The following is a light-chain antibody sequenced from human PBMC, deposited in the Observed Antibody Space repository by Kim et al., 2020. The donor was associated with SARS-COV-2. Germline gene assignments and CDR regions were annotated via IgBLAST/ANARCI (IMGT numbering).Light chain of an antibody. CDR2: DVN. CDR3: SSHTASSTV. CDR1: SSDVGDYDH. Sequence: QSALTQPASVSGSPGQSVTISCTATSSDVGDYDHVSWYQQHPGKAPRLIIYDVNKRPSGVSDRFSGSKSGNTASLTISGLQAEDEGDYYCSSHTASSTVFGGGTQLTVL. V-gene: IGLV2-14*03. J-gene: IGLJ2*01.